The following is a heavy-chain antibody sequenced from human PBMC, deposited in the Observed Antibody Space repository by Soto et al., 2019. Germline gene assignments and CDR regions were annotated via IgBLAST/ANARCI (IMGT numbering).Heavy chain of an antibody. D-gene: IGHD5-12*01. CDR1: GGSFSGYY. J-gene: IGHJ4*02. CDR2: INYSGST. CDR3: ARVSGYAKDFDY. V-gene: IGHV4-34*01. Sequence: SETLSLTCAVYGGSFSGYYWSWIRQPPGKGLEWIGYINYSGSTNYNPSLKSRVTISVDTSKNQFSLKLSSVTAADTAVYYCARVSGYAKDFDYWGQGTLVTVSS.